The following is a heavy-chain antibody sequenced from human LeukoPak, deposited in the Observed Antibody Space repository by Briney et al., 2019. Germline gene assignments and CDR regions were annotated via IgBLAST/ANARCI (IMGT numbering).Heavy chain of an antibody. CDR1: GYTFTSYD. D-gene: IGHD3-10*01. J-gene: IGHJ5*02. CDR3: ARGGDVRFGELPNWFDP. V-gene: IGHV1-8*01. CDR2: MNPNSGNT. Sequence: ASVTVSCTASGYTFTSYDINWVRQATGQGLEWMGWMNPNSGNTGYAQKFQGRVTMTRNTSISTAYMELSSLRSEDTAVYYCARGGDVRFGELPNWFDPWGQGTLVTVSS.